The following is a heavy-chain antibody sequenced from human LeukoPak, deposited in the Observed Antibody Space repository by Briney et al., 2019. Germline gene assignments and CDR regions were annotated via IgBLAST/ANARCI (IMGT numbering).Heavy chain of an antibody. J-gene: IGHJ4*02. V-gene: IGHV4-34*01. CDR1: GGSFSGYY. CDR3: ARGDYSNDPPRAYYYDY. CDR2: INHSGST. Sequence: SETLSLTCAVYGGSFSGYYWSWIRQPPGKGLEWIGEINHSGSTNYNPSLKSRVTISVDTSKNQFSLKLSSVTAADTAVYYCARGDYSNDPPRAYYYDYWGQGTLVTVSS. D-gene: IGHD4-11*01.